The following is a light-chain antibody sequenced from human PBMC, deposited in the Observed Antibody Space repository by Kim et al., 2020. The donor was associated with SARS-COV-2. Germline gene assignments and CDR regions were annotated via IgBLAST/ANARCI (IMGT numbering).Light chain of an antibody. V-gene: IGKV1-27*01. J-gene: IGKJ4*01. CDR2: AAS. CDR1: QGISNY. CDR3: QKYNSALALT. Sequence: SVGDRVTITCRASQGISNYLAWYQQKPGKVPKLLIYAASTLQSGVPSRFSGSGSGTDFTLTISSLQPEVVATYYCQKYNSALALTFGGGTKVDIK.